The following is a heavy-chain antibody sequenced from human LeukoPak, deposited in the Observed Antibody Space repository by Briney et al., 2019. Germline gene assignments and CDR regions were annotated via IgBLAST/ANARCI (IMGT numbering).Heavy chain of an antibody. Sequence: ASVKVSCKASGYTFTSYGISWVRQAPGQGLEWMGWISAYNGNTNYAQKLQGRVTMTTDTSTSTAYMELRSLRSDDTAVYYCAREDTIFGVVTLDYWGQGTLVTVSS. CDR2: ISAYNGNT. CDR3: AREDTIFGVVTLDY. D-gene: IGHD3-3*01. CDR1: GYTFTSYG. J-gene: IGHJ4*02. V-gene: IGHV1-18*01.